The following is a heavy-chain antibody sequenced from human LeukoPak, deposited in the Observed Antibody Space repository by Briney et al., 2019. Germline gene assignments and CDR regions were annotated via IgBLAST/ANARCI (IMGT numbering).Heavy chain of an antibody. Sequence: SETLSLTCTVSGGSISSSSYYWGWIRQPPGKGLEWIGSIYYSGSTYYNPSLKSRVTISVDTSKSQFSLKLSSVTAADTAVYYCARYPDCSSTSCYGWYYYYYMDVWGKGTTVTVSS. CDR2: IYYSGST. J-gene: IGHJ6*03. V-gene: IGHV4-39*01. CDR3: ARYPDCSSTSCYGWYYYYYMDV. CDR1: GGSISSSSYY. D-gene: IGHD2-2*01.